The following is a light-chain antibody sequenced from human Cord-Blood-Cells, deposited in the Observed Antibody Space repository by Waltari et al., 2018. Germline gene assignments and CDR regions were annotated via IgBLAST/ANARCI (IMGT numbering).Light chain of an antibody. CDR1: QSISSY. Sequence: DIQMTQSQSSLSASVGDRVTITCRASQSISSYLNWYQQKPGKAPNLLIYAASSLQSGVPSRFSGSGSGTDFTLTISSLQPEDFATYYCQQSYSTPFTFGPGTQVDIK. J-gene: IGKJ3*01. V-gene: IGKV1-39*01. CDR3: QQSYSTPFT. CDR2: AAS.